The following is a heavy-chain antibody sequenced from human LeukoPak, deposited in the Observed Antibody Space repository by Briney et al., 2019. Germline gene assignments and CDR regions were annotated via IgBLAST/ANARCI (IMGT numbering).Heavy chain of an antibody. D-gene: IGHD1-1*01. Sequence: GGSLRLSCAASGFTFDDYAMHWVRQGSGKGLEWVSSISSSSSYIYYADSVQGRFTISRDNAKNSLYLQMNSLRGEDTAVYYCARCTTGKTFGSLREIKKSREIDYWGQGTLVTVSS. V-gene: IGHV3-21*01. CDR1: GFTFDDYA. J-gene: IGHJ4*02. CDR2: ISSSSSYI. CDR3: ARCTTGKTFGSLREIKKSREIDY.